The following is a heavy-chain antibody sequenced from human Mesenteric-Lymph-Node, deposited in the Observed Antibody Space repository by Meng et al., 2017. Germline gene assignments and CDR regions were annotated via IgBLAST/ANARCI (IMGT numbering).Heavy chain of an antibody. D-gene: IGHD1-26*01. J-gene: IGHJ4*02. Sequence: GGSLRLSCAASGSPFSSYLLSWVRQAPGKGLERVSAISGSGGRTYYEDSVTGRFTISRDNSKNTLYLQMNSRRAEDTDVSYCAKDSHHYGGSYLRHPDYWGQGTLVTVSS. V-gene: IGHV3-23*01. CDR3: AKDSHHYGGSYLRHPDY. CDR1: GSPFSSYL. CDR2: ISGSGGRT.